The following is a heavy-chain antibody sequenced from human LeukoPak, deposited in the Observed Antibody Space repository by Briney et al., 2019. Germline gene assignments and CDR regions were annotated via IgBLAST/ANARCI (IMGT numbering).Heavy chain of an antibody. CDR1: GYTFTRNT. D-gene: IGHD3-22*01. CDR3: ARGPITTRSHFDY. J-gene: IGHJ4*02. V-gene: IGHV1-69*13. CDR2: IIPIFATA. Sequence: ASVKVSCKASGYTFTRNTINWVRQAPGQGLEWMGGIIPIFATANYAQKFQGRVTITADESTSTAYMELSSLRSEDTAVYYCARGPITTRSHFDYWGQGTLVTVSS.